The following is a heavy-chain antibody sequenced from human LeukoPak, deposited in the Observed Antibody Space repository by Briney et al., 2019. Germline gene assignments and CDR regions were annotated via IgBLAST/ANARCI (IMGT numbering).Heavy chain of an antibody. V-gene: IGHV3-9*01. Sequence: GGSLRLSCAASGFTFDDYAMHWVRQAPGKGLGWVSGISWNSGSIGYADSVKGRFTISRDNAKNSLYLQMNSLRAEDTAVYYCAKDYRLHLYWYFDLWGRGTLVTVSS. J-gene: IGHJ2*01. CDR1: GFTFDDYA. CDR2: ISWNSGSI. CDR3: AKDYRLHLYWYFDL. D-gene: IGHD1-14*01.